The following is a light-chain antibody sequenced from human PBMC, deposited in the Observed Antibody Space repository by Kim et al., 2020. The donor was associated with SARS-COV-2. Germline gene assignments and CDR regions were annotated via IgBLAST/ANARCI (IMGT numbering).Light chain of an antibody. Sequence: ATINCKSSQSVLYSSNNKNCVAWYQQKPGQPPKLIINWASTRESGVPDRCSGSGSGTDFTLSISNLQAEDVAVYYCQQYYTVPLTFGGGTKVDIK. CDR2: WAS. J-gene: IGKJ4*01. CDR3: QQYYTVPLT. V-gene: IGKV4-1*01. CDR1: QSVLYSSNNKNC.